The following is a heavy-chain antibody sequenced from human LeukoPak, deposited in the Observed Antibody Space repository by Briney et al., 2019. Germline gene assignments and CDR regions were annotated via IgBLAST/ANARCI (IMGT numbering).Heavy chain of an antibody. CDR1: GYTFTSYY. V-gene: IGHV1-46*01. J-gene: IGHJ6*03. CDR3: ATSVGVVVAAKGRGDYYYMDV. CDR2: INPRTGST. Sequence: GASVKVSCKASGYTFTSYYIFWVRQAPGQGLEWMGIINPRTGSTSYSQKFQDRVTITRDRSMSTAYMELSSLRSEDTAMYYCATSVGVVVAAKGRGDYYYMDVWGKGTTVTISS. D-gene: IGHD2-15*01.